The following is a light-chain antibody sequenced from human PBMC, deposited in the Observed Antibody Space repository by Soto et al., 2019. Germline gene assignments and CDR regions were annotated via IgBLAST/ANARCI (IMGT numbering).Light chain of an antibody. V-gene: IGKV3-11*01. J-gene: IGKJ3*01. Sequence: EIVLTQSPATLSLSPGERATLSCRASQSVSRSLAWYQQKPGQAPRLLIYDASNRATGIPARFSGSGSGTDFTRTISSLEPEDFAVYYCQQRSNWPPRGVTFGPGTKVDIK. CDR1: QSVSRS. CDR3: QQRSNWPPRGVT. CDR2: DAS.